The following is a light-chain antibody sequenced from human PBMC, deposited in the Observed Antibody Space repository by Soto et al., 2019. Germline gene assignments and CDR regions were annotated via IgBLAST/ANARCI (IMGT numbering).Light chain of an antibody. Sequence: QSALTQPPSASGSPGQSVTISCIGTSSDVGGYNYVSWYQQHPGKAPKLMIYEVSKRPSGVPDRFSGSKSGNTASLTVSGLQTEDEPDYYFSSYAASNNLGVFGGGTKLTVL. V-gene: IGLV2-8*01. J-gene: IGLJ2*01. CDR1: SSDVGGYNY. CDR2: EVS. CDR3: SSYAASNNLGV.